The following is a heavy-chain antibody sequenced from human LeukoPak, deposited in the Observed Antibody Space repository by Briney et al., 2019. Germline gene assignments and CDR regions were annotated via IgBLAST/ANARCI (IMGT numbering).Heavy chain of an antibody. D-gene: IGHD3-10*01. CDR1: GGSISSGNYY. V-gene: IGHV4-61*02. Sequence: SETLSLTCTVSGGSISSGNYYWSWIRQPAGKGLEWIGRVYTTGSTNYNPSLKSRVTMSVDTSKNQFSLRLSSVTAADTALYHCAREGDGSGSYYSSIIHYWGQGTLVTVSS. CDR3: AREGDGSGSYYSSIIHY. J-gene: IGHJ4*02. CDR2: VYTTGST.